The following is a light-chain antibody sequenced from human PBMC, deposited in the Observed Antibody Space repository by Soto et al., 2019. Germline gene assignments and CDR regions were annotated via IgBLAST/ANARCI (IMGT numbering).Light chain of an antibody. CDR3: QQSYRTPRT. CDR1: QSISSW. V-gene: IGKV1-5*03. CDR2: KAS. J-gene: IGKJ5*01. Sequence: DIQMTQSPSTLSASVGDRVTITCRASQSISSWLAWYQQKPGKAPKLLIYKASTLESGVPSRFSGSGSGTDFSLTISSLQPEDFASYYCQQSYRTPRTFGQGTRLEIK.